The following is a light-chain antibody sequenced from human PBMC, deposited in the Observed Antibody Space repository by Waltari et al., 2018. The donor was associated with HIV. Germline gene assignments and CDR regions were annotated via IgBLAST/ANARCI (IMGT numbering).Light chain of an antibody. J-gene: IGLJ2*01. V-gene: IGLV2-8*01. CDR3: SSYAGSNNYVV. CDR2: EFT. Sequence: QSALTQPPSASGSPGQPVTIACTGTSSDVGGYNYVSWYQQYPGKAPKHMIYEFTKRPSVVPSRFSGYKAGNTASLPVSGLQAEDEADYYCSSYAGSNNYVVFGGGTRLTVL. CDR1: SSDVGGYNY.